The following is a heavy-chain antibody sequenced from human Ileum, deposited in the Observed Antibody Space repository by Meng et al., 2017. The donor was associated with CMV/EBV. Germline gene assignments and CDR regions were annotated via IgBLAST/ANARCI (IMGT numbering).Heavy chain of an antibody. Sequence: GESLRLSCAASGFPFGDYWMSWLRQSPGKGLEWLAAIKGDGTDKYYNDFVQGRFTISRDNAKNLLFLQMTSLRVDDSALYYCARDEGFWSGSDYWGQGALVTVSS. CDR1: GFPFGDYW. CDR3: ARDEGFWSGSDY. CDR2: IKGDGTDK. D-gene: IGHD3-3*01. J-gene: IGHJ4*02. V-gene: IGHV3-7*01.